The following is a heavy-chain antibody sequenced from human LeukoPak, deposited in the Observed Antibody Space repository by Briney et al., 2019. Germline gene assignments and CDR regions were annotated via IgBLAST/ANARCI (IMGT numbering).Heavy chain of an antibody. J-gene: IGHJ6*04. Sequence: KVSCKASGGTFSSYAISWVRQAPGQGLEWMGGIIPIFGTANYAQKFQGRVTITADKSTSTAYMELSSLRSEDTAVYYCARERVTMVRGVITTRPYYYGMDVWGKGTTVTVSS. CDR3: ARERVTMVRGVITTRPYYYGMDV. V-gene: IGHV1-69*06. CDR2: IIPIFGTA. D-gene: IGHD3-10*01. CDR1: GGTFSSYA.